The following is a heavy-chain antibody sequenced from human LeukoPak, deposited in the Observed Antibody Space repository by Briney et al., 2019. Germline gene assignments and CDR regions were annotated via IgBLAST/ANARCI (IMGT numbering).Heavy chain of an antibody. J-gene: IGHJ3*02. D-gene: IGHD3-10*01. CDR3: ATDGSGSSLIGYAFDI. V-gene: IGHV3-11*01. Sequence: KPGGSLRLSCAASGFTFSDYYMSWIRQAPGKGLEWVSYVSSSGSTIYYADSVKGRFTISRDNAKNSLYLQMNSLRAEDTAVYYCATDGSGSSLIGYAFDIWGQGTMVTVSS. CDR1: GFTFSDYY. CDR2: VSSSGSTI.